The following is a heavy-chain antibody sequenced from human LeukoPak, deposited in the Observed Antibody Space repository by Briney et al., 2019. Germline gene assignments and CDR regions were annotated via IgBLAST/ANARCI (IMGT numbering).Heavy chain of an antibody. CDR3: ARGVSSIAARRVNWFDP. CDR1: GFTFSSYA. Sequence: GSLRLSCSASGFTFSSYAMSLVPQAPGKGLEWVSSIISSSSYIYYADSVKGRFTISRDNAKNSLYLQMNSLRAEDTAVYYCARGVSSIAARRVNWFDPWGQGTLVTVSS. V-gene: IGHV3-21*01. D-gene: IGHD6-6*01. J-gene: IGHJ5*02. CDR2: IISSSSYI.